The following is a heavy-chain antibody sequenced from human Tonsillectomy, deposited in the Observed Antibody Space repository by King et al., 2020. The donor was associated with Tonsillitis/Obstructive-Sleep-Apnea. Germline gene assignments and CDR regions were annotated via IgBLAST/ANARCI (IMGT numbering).Heavy chain of an antibody. Sequence: QLVQSGAEVKKPGESLKISCKGSGYSVTSYWIGWVRQMPGKGLEWMGIIYPGDSDTRYSPSFQGQVTIAADKSISTAYLQWSSLKASDTAMYYCARGEIGSGTYYYYYMDVWGKGTTVTVSS. CDR2: IYPGDSDT. J-gene: IGHJ6*03. V-gene: IGHV5-51*01. D-gene: IGHD3-10*01. CDR1: GYSVTSYW. CDR3: ARGEIGSGTYYYYYMDV.